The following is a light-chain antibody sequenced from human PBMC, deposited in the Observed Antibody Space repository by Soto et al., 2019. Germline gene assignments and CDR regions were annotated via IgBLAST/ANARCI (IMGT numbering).Light chain of an antibody. CDR1: QSISSW. Sequence: DIQMTQSPSTLSASVGDRVTITCRASQSISSWLAWYQQKPGNAPKLLIYKASSLESGVPSRLSGSGSGTEFTVTISSLQPDDFATYYCQQYNSYSPKYTFGQGTKLEIK. J-gene: IGKJ2*01. CDR3: QQYNSYSPKYT. CDR2: KAS. V-gene: IGKV1-5*03.